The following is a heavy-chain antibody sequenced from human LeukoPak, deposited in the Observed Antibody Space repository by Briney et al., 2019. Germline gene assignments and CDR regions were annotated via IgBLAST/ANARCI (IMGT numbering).Heavy chain of an antibody. J-gene: IGHJ5*02. CDR2: ISADGSVT. Sequence: PGGSLRLSCPDSGFTFSRYWMHSLRQTPGKGLVWVSCISADGSVTRYADSVKGRFTISRDNTKSTLYLQMHSLRAEDTAVYYCATAGGDGSRMGFDPWGQGTLVTVSS. D-gene: IGHD2-15*01. CDR3: ATAGGDGSRMGFDP. V-gene: IGHV3-74*01. CDR1: GFTFSRYW.